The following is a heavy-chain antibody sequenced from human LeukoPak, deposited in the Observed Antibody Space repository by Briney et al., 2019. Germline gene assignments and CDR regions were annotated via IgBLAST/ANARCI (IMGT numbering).Heavy chain of an antibody. Sequence: GGALRLSCAASGFTFSSYGMHWVRQAPGKGLEGVAGIWYDGSNKYYADSVKGRFTISRDNSKNTLYLQMNSLRAEDTAVYYCARGEYYYDSSGYYRQFDYWGQGTLVTVSS. CDR1: GFTFSSYG. CDR3: ARGEYYYDSSGYYRQFDY. V-gene: IGHV3-33*01. D-gene: IGHD3-22*01. CDR2: IWYDGSNK. J-gene: IGHJ4*02.